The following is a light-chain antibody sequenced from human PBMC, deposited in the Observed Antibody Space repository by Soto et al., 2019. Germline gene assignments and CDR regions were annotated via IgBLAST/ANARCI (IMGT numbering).Light chain of an antibody. J-gene: IGKJ1*01. CDR2: GAS. V-gene: IGKV3-15*01. Sequence: EIVMTQSPATLSVSPGERATLSCRASQSVSSNLAGYQQKPGQAPRLLIYGASTRATGIPARFSGSGSGTKFTLTISSLQSEDFAVYYCQQYNNWPPWTVGQGTKVEIK. CDR1: QSVSSN. CDR3: QQYNNWPPWT.